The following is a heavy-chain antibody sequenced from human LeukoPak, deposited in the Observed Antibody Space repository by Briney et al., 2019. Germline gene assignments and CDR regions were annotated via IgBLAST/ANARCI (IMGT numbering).Heavy chain of an antibody. CDR2: IYSGGST. CDR3: ASQYGSGALYYYYYMDV. CDR1: GFTFSSYA. J-gene: IGHJ6*03. V-gene: IGHV3-66*04. Sequence: GGSLRLSCAASGFTFSSYAMSWVRQAPGKGLEWVSVIYSGGSTYYADSVKGRFTISRDNSKNTLYLQMNSLRAEDTAVYYCASQYGSGALYYYYYMDVWGKGTTVTISS. D-gene: IGHD3-10*01.